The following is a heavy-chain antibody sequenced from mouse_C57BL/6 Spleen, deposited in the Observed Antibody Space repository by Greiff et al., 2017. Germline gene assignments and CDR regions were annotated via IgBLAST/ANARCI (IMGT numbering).Heavy chain of an antibody. CDR2: ISYDGSN. D-gene: IGHD2-3*01. V-gene: IGHV3-6*01. J-gene: IGHJ2*01. CDR1: GYSITSGYY. Sequence: DVQLQQSGPGLVKPSQSLSLTCSVTGYSITSGYYWNWIRQFPGNKLEWMGYISYDGSNNYNPSLKNRTTLTRDTTKNQFFLELNSVTTEDTATYYCARGGFYDGYFDYWGQGTTLTVSS. CDR3: ARGGFYDGYFDY.